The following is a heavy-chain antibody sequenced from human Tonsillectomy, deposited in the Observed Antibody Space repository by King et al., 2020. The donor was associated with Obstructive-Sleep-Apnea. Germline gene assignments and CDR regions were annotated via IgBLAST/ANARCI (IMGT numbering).Heavy chain of an antibody. CDR2: ISSRSSTI. CDR1: GFTFSSYS. D-gene: IGHD3-22*01. Sequence: VQLVESGGGLVQPGGSLRLSCAASGFTFSSYSMNWVRQAPGKGLEWVSYISSRSSTIYYADSVKGRFTISRDNAKNSLYLQMNSLRAEDTAVYYCARDDSSGYLGSDFDYWGQGTLVTVSS. V-gene: IGHV3-48*04. CDR3: ARDDSSGYLGSDFDY. J-gene: IGHJ4*02.